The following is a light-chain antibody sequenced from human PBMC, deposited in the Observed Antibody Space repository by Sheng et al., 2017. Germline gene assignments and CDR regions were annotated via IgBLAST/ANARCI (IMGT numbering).Light chain of an antibody. J-gene: IGKJ3*01. V-gene: IGKV1-13*02. CDR3: QQFNSYPLT. CDR1: PGINSA. Sequence: AIQLTQSPSSLSATVGDRVTITCRASPGINSALAWYQQRPGKTPKLLIYDASTLQSGVPSRFSGSGSGTDFTLIISSLQPEDFATYYCQQFNSYPLTFGPGTKVDIK. CDR2: DAS.